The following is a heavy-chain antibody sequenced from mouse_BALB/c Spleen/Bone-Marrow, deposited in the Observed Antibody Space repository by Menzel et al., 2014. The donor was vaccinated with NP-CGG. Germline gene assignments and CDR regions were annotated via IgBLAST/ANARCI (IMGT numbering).Heavy chain of an antibody. V-gene: IGHV1S41*01. CDR1: GYTFTSYW. CDR2: IAPGSGST. D-gene: IGHD2-14*01. J-gene: IGHJ2*01. CDR3: AYYRYDVNY. Sequence: DLVKPGASVKLSCKASGYTFTSYWINWIKQRPGQGLEWIGRIAPGSGSTYYSEMFKGKAILTVDTSSSAAYIQLSSLSSEDSAVYFCAYYRYDVNYWGQGTTLTGSS.